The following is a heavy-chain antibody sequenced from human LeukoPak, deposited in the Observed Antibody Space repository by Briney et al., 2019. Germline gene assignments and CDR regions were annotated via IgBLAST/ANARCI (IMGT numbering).Heavy chain of an antibody. V-gene: IGHV4-34*01. D-gene: IGHD1-26*01. J-gene: IGHJ4*02. CDR3: ARVRHGRIFDY. CDR2: INHSGST. CDR1: GGSFSGYY. Sequence: SETLSLTCAVYGGSFSGYYWSWIRQPPGKGLEWIGEINHSGSTNYTPSLKRRVTISVATSKNQFSLRLSSVSAADTAVYYSARVRHGRIFDYWGQGTLVTVSS.